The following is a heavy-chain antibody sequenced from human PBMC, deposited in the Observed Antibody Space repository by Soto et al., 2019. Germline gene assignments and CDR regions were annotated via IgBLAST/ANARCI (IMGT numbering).Heavy chain of an antibody. CDR3: AHAYGGRSLY. CDR1: GFSLSTSRVG. Sequence: QITLKESGPTLVKPTQTLTLTCTFSGFSLSTSRVGVGWIRQPPGKALEWLAVIYWDDAKTYRPSLKSRLTLTKDTSKNQVALTMTNMDPVDTATYYCAHAYGGRSLYWGQGTLVTVSS. D-gene: IGHD1-26*01. V-gene: IGHV2-5*02. CDR2: IYWDDAK. J-gene: IGHJ4*02.